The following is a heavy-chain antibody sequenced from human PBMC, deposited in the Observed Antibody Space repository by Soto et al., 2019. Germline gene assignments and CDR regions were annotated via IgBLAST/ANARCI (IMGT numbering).Heavy chain of an antibody. CDR1: GFTFSSYS. Sequence: EVQLVESGGGLVKPGGSLRLSCAASGFTFSSYSMNWVRQAPGKGLEWVSSISSSSSYIYYADSVKGRFTISRDNAKNSLYLQMNSLRAEDTAVYYCAREGSTSSPYYYYYHMDVWGKGTTVTVSS. CDR2: ISSSSSYI. J-gene: IGHJ6*03. CDR3: AREGSTSSPYYYYYHMDV. D-gene: IGHD2-2*01. V-gene: IGHV3-21*01.